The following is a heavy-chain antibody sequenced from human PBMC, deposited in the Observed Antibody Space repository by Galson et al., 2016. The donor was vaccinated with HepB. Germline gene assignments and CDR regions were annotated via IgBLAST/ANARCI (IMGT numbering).Heavy chain of an antibody. J-gene: IGHJ4*02. Sequence: ASGYIFSSYGISWVRQAPGQGLEWMGWISGYNGKTNSAQKFQGRVTMTTDASTNTAYMDLRSLTSDDTAVYYCARESPDGDYFDYWGQGTLVTVSS. CDR1: GYIFSSYG. CDR2: ISGYNGKT. V-gene: IGHV1-18*01. CDR3: ARESPDGDYFDY. D-gene: IGHD4-17*01.